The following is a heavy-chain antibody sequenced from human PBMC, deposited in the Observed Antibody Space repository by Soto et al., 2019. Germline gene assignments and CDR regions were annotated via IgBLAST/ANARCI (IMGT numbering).Heavy chain of an antibody. CDR1: GGSISSYY. J-gene: IGHJ3*02. V-gene: IGHV4-59*01. D-gene: IGHD1-26*01. Sequence: QVQLQESGPGLVKPSETLSLTCTVSGGSISSYYWRWLRQPPGKGLEWIGYIYDSGSTNYNPSLKSRVTISVDTSKNQFSLKLSSVTAADTAVYYCARVLGGAFDIWGPGTMVTVSS. CDR2: IYDSGST. CDR3: ARVLGGAFDI.